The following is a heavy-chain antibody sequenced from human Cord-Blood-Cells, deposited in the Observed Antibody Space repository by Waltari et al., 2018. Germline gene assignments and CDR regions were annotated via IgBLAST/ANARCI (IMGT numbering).Heavy chain of an antibody. CDR3: AKDLEAAAGAFDI. J-gene: IGHJ3*02. D-gene: IGHD6-13*01. V-gene: IGHV3-9*01. CDR2: ISWNSGSI. Sequence: EVQLVESGGGLVQPGRSLRLSCAASGFTFDDYAMHWVRQAPGKGLEWVSGISWNSGSIGYADSVKGRFTISRDNAKNSLYLQMNSLRAEDTALYYCAKDLEAAAGAFDIWGQGTMVTVSS. CDR1: GFTFDDYA.